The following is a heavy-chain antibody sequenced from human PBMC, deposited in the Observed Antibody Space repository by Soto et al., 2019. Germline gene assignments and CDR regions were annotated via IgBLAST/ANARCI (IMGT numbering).Heavy chain of an antibody. J-gene: IGHJ4*02. V-gene: IGHV3-73*01. Sequence: EVQLVESGGGLVQPGGSLKLSCAASGFTFSGSAMHWVRQASGKGLEWVGRIRSKANSYATAYAASVKGRFTISRDDSKNTAYLQMNSLKTEDTAVYYCTRHLRDDYGDGNFDYWGQGTLVTVSS. CDR2: IRSKANSYAT. CDR1: GFTFSGSA. CDR3: TRHLRDDYGDGNFDY. D-gene: IGHD4-17*01.